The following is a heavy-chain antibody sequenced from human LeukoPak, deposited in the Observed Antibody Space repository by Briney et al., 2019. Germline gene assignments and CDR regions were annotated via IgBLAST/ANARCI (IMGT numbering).Heavy chain of an antibody. CDR2: ISSSGSTI. CDR1: GFTFSDYY. V-gene: IGHV3-11*01. Sequence: GGSLRLSCAASGFTFSDYYMSWIRQAPGKGLEWVSYISSSGSTIYYADSVKGRFTISRDNAKNSLYLQMNSLRAEDTAVYYCARMPLTIFGVDPPNYYYYMDVWGKGTTVTVSS. J-gene: IGHJ6*03. D-gene: IGHD3-3*01. CDR3: ARMPLTIFGVDPPNYYYYMDV.